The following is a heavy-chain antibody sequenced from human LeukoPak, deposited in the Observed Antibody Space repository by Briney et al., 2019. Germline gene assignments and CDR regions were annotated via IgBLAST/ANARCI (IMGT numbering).Heavy chain of an antibody. V-gene: IGHV3-7*01. CDR2: IKQDGSEK. CDR1: GFTFDDYG. Sequence: PGGSLRLSCAASGFTFDDYGMSWVRQAPGKGLEWVANIKQDGSEKYYVDSVKGRFTISRDNAKNSLYLQMNSLRAEDTAVYYCARDVRVSAYYHGSGSYSLLNYWGQGTLVTVSS. CDR3: ARDVRVSAYYHGSGSYSLLNY. J-gene: IGHJ4*02. D-gene: IGHD3-10*01.